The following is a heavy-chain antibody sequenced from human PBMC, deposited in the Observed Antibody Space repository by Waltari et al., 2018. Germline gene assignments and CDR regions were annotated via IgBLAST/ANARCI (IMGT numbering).Heavy chain of an antibody. V-gene: IGHV4-59*01. J-gene: IGHJ6*02. CDR2: IYSSGRT. Sequence: QVQLQASGPGLVKPSETLSLTCTVSGGSISSYYWSWIRQPPGKGLEWIGYIYSSGRTNYKPSLKSRVTIAVDTAKNQFALKLSAGTAADTAVYYCARDHAKRGDSGYDYGMDVWGQGTTVTVSS. CDR1: GGSISSYY. CDR3: ARDHAKRGDSGYDYGMDV. D-gene: IGHD5-12*01.